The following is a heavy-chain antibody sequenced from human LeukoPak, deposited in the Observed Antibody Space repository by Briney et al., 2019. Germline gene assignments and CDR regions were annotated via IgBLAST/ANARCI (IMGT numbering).Heavy chain of an antibody. J-gene: IGHJ6*02. CDR2: INPSGGST. CDR3: ARDFGIAAAGDYGMDV. V-gene: IGHV1-46*01. Sequence: ASVKVSCKASGYTFTSYYMHWVRQAPGQGLEWMGIINPSGGSTSYAQKFQGRVTMTRDTSTSTVYMELSSLRSEDTAVYYCARDFGIAAAGDYGMDVWGQGTTVTVSS. CDR1: GYTFTSYY. D-gene: IGHD6-13*01.